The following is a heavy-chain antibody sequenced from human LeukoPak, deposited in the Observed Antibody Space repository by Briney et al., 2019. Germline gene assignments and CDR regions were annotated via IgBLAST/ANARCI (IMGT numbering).Heavy chain of an antibody. D-gene: IGHD1-20*01. CDR2: IETPGDT. V-gene: IGHV3-13*04. CDR1: GFTFSSYD. J-gene: IGHJ3*02. CDR3: ARDLTGENAFDI. Sequence: GGSLRLSCAASGFTFSSYDMHWVRQATGKGLEWVSAIETPGDTHYAGSVKGRFTISRDNAKNSLYLQMDSLRAGDTAVYYRARDLTGENAFDIWGQGTMVTVSS.